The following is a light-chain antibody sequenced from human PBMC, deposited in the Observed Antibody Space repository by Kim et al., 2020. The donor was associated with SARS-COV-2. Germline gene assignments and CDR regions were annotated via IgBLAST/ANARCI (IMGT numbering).Light chain of an antibody. Sequence: STGKRATLSCRARQSVSSNLAWYQQKPGQAPRLLIYGASTRATGIPARFSGSGSGTEFTLTISSLQSEDFAVYYCQQYNNWPTWTFGQGTKVDIK. J-gene: IGKJ1*01. CDR1: QSVSSN. CDR3: QQYNNWPTWT. CDR2: GAS. V-gene: IGKV3-15*01.